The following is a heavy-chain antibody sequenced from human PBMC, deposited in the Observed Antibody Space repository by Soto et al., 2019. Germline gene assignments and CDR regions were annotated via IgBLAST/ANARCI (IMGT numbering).Heavy chain of an antibody. CDR1: GFTFDDYA. Sequence: DVQLVESGGGLVQPGRSLRLSCAASGFTFDDYAMHWVRQAPGKGLEWVSGISWNSGSIGYADSVKGRFTISRDNAKNSLYLQMNSLRAEDTALYYCAKDIEPFTVRGVIITSGFDYWGQGTLVTVSS. CDR2: ISWNSGSI. J-gene: IGHJ4*02. CDR3: AKDIEPFTVRGVIITSGFDY. D-gene: IGHD3-10*01. V-gene: IGHV3-9*01.